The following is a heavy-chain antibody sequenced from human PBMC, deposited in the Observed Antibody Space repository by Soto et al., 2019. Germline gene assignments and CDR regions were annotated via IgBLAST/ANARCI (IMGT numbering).Heavy chain of an antibody. CDR2: VYSTGST. V-gene: IGHV4-39*01. D-gene: IGHD2-8*01. Sequence: SETLSLTSSVSVHSITTNGYYWGWIRHPPGKGLQWIGNVYSTGSTFSHPSLTSRVFISVDTSKNKFSLRLTSVTAADTAVYYCARSHYTYGLLIDYWGPGIMVTVSS. CDR3: ARSHYTYGLLIDY. J-gene: IGHJ4*02. CDR1: VHSITTNGYY.